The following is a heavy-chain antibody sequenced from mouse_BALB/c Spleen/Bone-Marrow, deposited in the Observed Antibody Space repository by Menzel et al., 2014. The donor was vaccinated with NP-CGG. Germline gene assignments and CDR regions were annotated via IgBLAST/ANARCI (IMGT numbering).Heavy chain of an antibody. J-gene: IGHJ3*01. CDR1: GFNIKDTY. CDR3: ARNGNYGAWFAY. D-gene: IGHD2-1*01. CDR2: IDPANGNT. Sequence: VHVKQSGAELVKPGASVKLSCTASGFNIKDTYMHWVKQRPEQGLEWIGRIDPANGNTKYDPKFQGKATITADTSSNTAYLQLSSRTSEDTAVYYCARNGNYGAWFAYWGQGTLVTVSA. V-gene: IGHV14-3*02.